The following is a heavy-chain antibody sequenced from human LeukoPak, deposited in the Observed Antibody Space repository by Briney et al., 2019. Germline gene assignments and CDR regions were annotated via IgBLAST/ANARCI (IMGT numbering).Heavy chain of an antibody. CDR2: IYYSAST. Sequence: PSETLSLTGTGSGGSTSSYYWSWIRQPPGKGREGRGYIYYSASTNYNPSLKRRVTISVDTSKNQFSLKLSSVTAADTAVYYRARASGWGSDYFDYWGPGTLVTVSS. D-gene: IGHD6-19*01. CDR1: GGSTSSYY. V-gene: IGHV4-59*08. J-gene: IGHJ4*02. CDR3: ARASGWGSDYFDY.